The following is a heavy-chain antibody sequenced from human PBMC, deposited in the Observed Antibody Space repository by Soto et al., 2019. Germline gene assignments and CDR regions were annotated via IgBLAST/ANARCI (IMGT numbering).Heavy chain of an antibody. V-gene: IGHV1-46*03. CDR1: GYTFTSYY. Sequence: QVQLVQSGAEVKKPGASVKVSCKASGYTFTSYYMHWVRQAPGQGLEWMGIINPSGGSTSYAQKFQGRVTMTRDTSTSTVYMELSSLRSEDTAVYYCALWFGETGAAFDIWGQGTMVTVSS. J-gene: IGHJ3*02. D-gene: IGHD3-10*01. CDR2: INPSGGST. CDR3: ALWFGETGAAFDI.